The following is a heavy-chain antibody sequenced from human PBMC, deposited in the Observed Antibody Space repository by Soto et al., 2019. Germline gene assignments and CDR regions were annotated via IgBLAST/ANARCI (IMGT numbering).Heavy chain of an antibody. CDR2: IRSKAYGGTT. J-gene: IGHJ6*03. V-gene: IGHV3-49*03. D-gene: IGHD4-17*01. CDR3: TGAVTIGYYYYYYMAV. CDR1: GFTFGDYA. Sequence: PGGSLRLSCTASGFTFGDYAMSWFRQAPGKGLEWVGFIRSKAYGGTTEYAASVKGRFTISRDDSKSIAYLQMNSLKTEDTAVYYCTGAVTIGYYYYYYMAVWGKGTTVTVSS.